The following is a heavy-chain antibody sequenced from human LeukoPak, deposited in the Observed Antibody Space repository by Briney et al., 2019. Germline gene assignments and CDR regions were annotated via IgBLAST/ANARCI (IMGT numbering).Heavy chain of an antibody. D-gene: IGHD1/OR15-1a*01. CDR2: IKQDGSET. CDR3: ARNKRADI. J-gene: IGHJ3*02. CDR1: GFSFSDYW. Sequence: GGSLRLSCAASGFSFSDYWMSWARQAPGKGLEWVANIKQDGSETNYVDSVRGRFTISRDNAKNSLSLQMISLRAEDTALYYCARNKRADIWGQGTMVTVSS. V-gene: IGHV3-7*01.